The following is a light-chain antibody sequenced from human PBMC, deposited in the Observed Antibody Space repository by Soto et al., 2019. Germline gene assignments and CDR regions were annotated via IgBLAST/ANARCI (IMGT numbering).Light chain of an antibody. CDR1: SSNIGSNT. J-gene: IGLJ2*01. CDR2: SNN. Sequence: QLVLTQPPSASGTPGQRVTISCSGSSSNIGSNTVNWYQQLPGTAPKLLIYSNNQRPSGVPDRFSGSKSGTSASLAISGLQSEGEADYYCAAWDDSLNGHVFGGGTKLTVL. V-gene: IGLV1-44*01. CDR3: AAWDDSLNGHV.